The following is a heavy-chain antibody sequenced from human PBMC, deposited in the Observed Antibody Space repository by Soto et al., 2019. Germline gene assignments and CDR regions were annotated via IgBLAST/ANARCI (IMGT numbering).Heavy chain of an antibody. V-gene: IGHV2-5*02. J-gene: IGHJ6*02. CDR2: IYWDDDK. CDR3: VHSRCGGDCLQSYSSHSYYGLDV. CDR1: GFSFSSIGEG. D-gene: IGHD2-21*02. Sequence: QITLKESGPTLVKPTQTLTLTCTFPGFSFSSIGEGVGWIRQPPGKALEWLALIYWDDDKRYSPSLKSRLTITKDTSKNQVVLTMTDMEPVDTATYYCVHSRCGGDCLQSYSSHSYYGLDVWGQGTTVTVSS.